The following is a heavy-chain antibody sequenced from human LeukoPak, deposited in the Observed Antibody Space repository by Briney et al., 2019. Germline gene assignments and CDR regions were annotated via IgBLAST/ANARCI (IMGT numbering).Heavy chain of an antibody. CDR2: MNPNSGNT. J-gene: IGHJ4*02. CDR1: GYTFTSYD. V-gene: IGHV1-8*03. Sequence: ASVKVSCKASGYTFTSYDINWVRQAPGQGLEWMGWMNPNSGNTDYAQKFQGRVTITRNTSISTAYMELSSLRSEDTAVYYCARGPSFRYQPRPYYFDYWGQGTLVTVSS. CDR3: ARGPSFRYQPRPYYFDY. D-gene: IGHD2-2*01.